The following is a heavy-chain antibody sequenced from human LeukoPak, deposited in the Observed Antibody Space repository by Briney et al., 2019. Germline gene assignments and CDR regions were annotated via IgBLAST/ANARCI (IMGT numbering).Heavy chain of an antibody. D-gene: IGHD2-15*01. CDR3: TKDWSAAY. Sequence: GGSLRLSCAASGFIFTNYPMTWVRQAPGKGLEWVSAISPDGSDTKYADSVKGRSTISRDNSKNTLFLQMNSLRVEDTAVYYCTKDWSAAYWGQGTLVTVSS. CDR1: GFIFTNYP. V-gene: IGHV3-23*01. J-gene: IGHJ4*02. CDR2: ISPDGSDT.